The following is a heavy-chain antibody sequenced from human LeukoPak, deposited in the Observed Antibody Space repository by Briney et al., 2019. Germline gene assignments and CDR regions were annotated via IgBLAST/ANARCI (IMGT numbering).Heavy chain of an antibody. CDR3: ARVQLAYCGGDCGQPDAFDI. V-gene: IGHV3-21*01. J-gene: IGHJ3*02. CDR1: GFTFSSYS. CDR2: ISSSSSYI. D-gene: IGHD2-21*02. Sequence: GGSLRLSCAASGFTFSSYSMNWVRQAPGKGLEWVSPISSSSSYIYYADSVKGRFTISRDNAKNSLYLQMNSLRAEDTAVYYCARVQLAYCGGDCGQPDAFDIWGQGTMVTVSS.